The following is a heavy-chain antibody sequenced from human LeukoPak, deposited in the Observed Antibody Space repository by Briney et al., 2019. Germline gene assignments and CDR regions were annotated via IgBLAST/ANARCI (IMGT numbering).Heavy chain of an antibody. CDR2: ISSSSSYI. J-gene: IGHJ4*02. Sequence: PGGPLRLSCAASGFTFSSYSMNWVRQAPGKGLEWVSSISSSSSYIYYADSVKGRFTISRDNAKNSLYLQMNSLRAEDTAVYYCASGGIVVVPAVVDWGQGTLVTVSS. CDR1: GFTFSSYS. V-gene: IGHV3-21*01. D-gene: IGHD2-2*01. CDR3: ASGGIVVVPAVVD.